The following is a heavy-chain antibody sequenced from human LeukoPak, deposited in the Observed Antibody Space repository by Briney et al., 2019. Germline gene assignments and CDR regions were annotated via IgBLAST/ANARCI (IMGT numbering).Heavy chain of an antibody. D-gene: IGHD6-13*01. CDR2: INAYNGNT. CDR1: GYTFTSYS. J-gene: IGHJ4*02. V-gene: IGHV1-18*01. CDR3: AREGLSSSWFGEFDY. Sequence: ASVKVSCKASGYTFTSYSISWVRQAPGQGLEWVGWINAYNGNTNYAQKLQGRVTMTTDTSTSTAYMELRSLRSDDTAVYYCAREGLSSSWFGEFDYWGQGTLVIVSS.